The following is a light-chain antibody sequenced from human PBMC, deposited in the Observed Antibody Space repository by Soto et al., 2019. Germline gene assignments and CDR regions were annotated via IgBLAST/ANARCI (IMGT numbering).Light chain of an antibody. CDR2: DAS. Sequence: EVVLTQSPATLPLSPGERATLSCRASQSIATYLAWYQQKPGRAPSLLIFDASNRATGIPARFSGSGSGTDFTLTISSLEPEDFATYYCQQRSRWPPTFGHGTKVDIK. CDR3: QQRSRWPPT. CDR1: QSIATY. J-gene: IGKJ1*01. V-gene: IGKV3-11*01.